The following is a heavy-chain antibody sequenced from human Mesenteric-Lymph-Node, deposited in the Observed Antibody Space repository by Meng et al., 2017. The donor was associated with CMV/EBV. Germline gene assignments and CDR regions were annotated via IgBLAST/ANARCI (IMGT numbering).Heavy chain of an antibody. CDR1: GFRFSNYW. CDR2: IKQDGSEK. CDR3: ARVVSYYYDSSGLA. D-gene: IGHD3-22*01. V-gene: IGHV3-7*01. Sequence: GESLKISCAASGFRFSNYWMSWVRQAPGKGLEWVANIKQDGSEKYYVDSVKGRFTISRDNAKNSLYLQMNSLRAEDTAVYYCARVVSYYYDSSGLAWGQGTLVTVSS. J-gene: IGHJ5*02.